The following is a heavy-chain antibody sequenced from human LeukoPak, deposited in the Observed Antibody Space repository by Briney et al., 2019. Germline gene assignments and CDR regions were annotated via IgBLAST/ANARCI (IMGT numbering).Heavy chain of an antibody. J-gene: IGHJ3*02. D-gene: IGHD6-6*01. CDR3: ARVTYSASSISVDGFDI. CDR2: IHHSGST. Sequence: SETLSLTCTVSGYSISSGYYWGWIRQPPGKGLEWIGSIHHSGSTYYNPSLKSRVTISVDTSKNQFSLKLTSVTAADTAVYYCARVTYSASSISVDGFDIWGQGTMVTVSS. V-gene: IGHV4-38-2*02. CDR1: GYSISSGYY.